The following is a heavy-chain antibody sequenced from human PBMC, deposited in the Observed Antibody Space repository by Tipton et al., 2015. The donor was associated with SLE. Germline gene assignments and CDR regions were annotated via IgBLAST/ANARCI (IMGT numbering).Heavy chain of an antibody. Sequence: SLRLSCVASGFILGNQYMSWVRQAPGKGLEWVSVIYSGGRTYYADSVKGRFTISRDSSKNTLYLQVNSLRAEDTAVYYCARGILGDPVAFDMWGQGTMAIVS. CDR1: GFILGNQY. J-gene: IGHJ3*02. D-gene: IGHD1-26*01. V-gene: IGHV3-53*01. CDR3: ARGILGDPVAFDM. CDR2: IYSGGRT.